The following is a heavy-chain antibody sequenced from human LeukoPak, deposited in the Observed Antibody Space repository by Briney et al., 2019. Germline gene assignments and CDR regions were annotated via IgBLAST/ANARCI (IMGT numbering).Heavy chain of an antibody. CDR2: IWYDGSNK. CDR1: GFTFSSYG. D-gene: IGHD1-26*01. J-gene: IGHJ4*02. Sequence: GGSLRLFCAASGFTFSSYGMHWVRQAPGKGLEWVAVIWYDGSNKYYADSVKGRFTISRDNSKNTLYLQMNSLRAEDTAVYYCARTGGIVGATNFDYWGQGTLVTVSS. CDR3: ARTGGIVGATNFDY. V-gene: IGHV3-33*01.